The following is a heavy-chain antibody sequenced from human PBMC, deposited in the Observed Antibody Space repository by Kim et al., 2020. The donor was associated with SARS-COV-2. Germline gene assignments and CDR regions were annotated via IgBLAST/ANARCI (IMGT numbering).Heavy chain of an antibody. CDR1: GFTFSSYA. CDR3: AKPRRDGYNCFDY. J-gene: IGHJ4*02. D-gene: IGHD5-12*01. V-gene: IGHV3-30*04. CDR2: ISYDGSDQ. Sequence: GGSLRLSCAASGFTFSSYAIHWVRQAPNKGLEWVAVISYDGSDQYYADSVKGRFTISRDNSKNTLYLQMNSLRAVDTAVYYCAKPRRDGYNCFDYWGQGTLVTVSS.